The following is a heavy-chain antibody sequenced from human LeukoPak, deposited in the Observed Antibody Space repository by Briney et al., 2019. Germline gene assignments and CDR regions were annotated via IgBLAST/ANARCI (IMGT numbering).Heavy chain of an antibody. CDR1: GGAIISYY. J-gene: IGHJ6*03. D-gene: IGHD3-22*01. Sequence: SETLSLTCSVSGGAIISYYWSWIRQPAGKGPEWIGRIYPTGNTDYSPSLKTRVTMSTDLSKKQFSLRLRSVTAADTAVYYCARLKFYDSTGYSPGYYMDVWGKGTAVTVSS. CDR2: IYPTGNT. CDR3: ARLKFYDSTGYSPGYYMDV. V-gene: IGHV4-4*07.